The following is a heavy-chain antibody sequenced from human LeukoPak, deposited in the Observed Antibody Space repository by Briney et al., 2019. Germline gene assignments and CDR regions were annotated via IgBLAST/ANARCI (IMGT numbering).Heavy chain of an antibody. J-gene: IGHJ4*02. CDR2: IYWDDDK. CDR3: AHRTTYYYDSSGYYAYYFDY. Sequence: ESGPTLVNPTQTLTLTCTFSGFSLSTSGVGVGWIRQPPGKALERLALIYWDDDKRYSPSLKSRLTITKDTSKNQVVLTMTNMDPVDTATYYCAHRTTYYYDSSGYYAYYFDYWGQGTLVTVSS. V-gene: IGHV2-5*02. D-gene: IGHD3-22*01. CDR1: GFSLSTSGVG.